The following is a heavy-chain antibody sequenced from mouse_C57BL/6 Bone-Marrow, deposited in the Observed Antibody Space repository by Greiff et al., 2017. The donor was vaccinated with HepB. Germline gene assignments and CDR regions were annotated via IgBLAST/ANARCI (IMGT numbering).Heavy chain of an antibody. V-gene: IGHV5-4*01. CDR2: ISDGGSYT. J-gene: IGHJ4*01. Sequence: EVQLQESGGGLVKPGGSLKLSCAASGFTFSSYAMSWVRQTPEKRLEWVATISDGGSYTYYPDNVKGRFTISRDNAKNNLYLQMSHLKSEDTAMYYCARDWKDYAMDYWGQGTSVTVSS. CDR3: ARDWKDYAMDY. CDR1: GFTFSSYA.